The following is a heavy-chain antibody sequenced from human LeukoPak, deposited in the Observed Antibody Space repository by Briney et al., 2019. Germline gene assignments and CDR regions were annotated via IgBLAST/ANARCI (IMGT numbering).Heavy chain of an antibody. CDR3: ASKPPMFSSGWYR. Sequence: PSETLSLTCTVSSGSISSNSYYWGWIRQPPGKGLEWIGSIYYSGSTYYNPSLKSRVTISVDTSKNQFSLKLSSVTAADTAVYYCASKPPMFSSGWYRWGQGTLVTVSS. CDR1: SGSISSNSYY. V-gene: IGHV4-39*01. D-gene: IGHD6-19*01. J-gene: IGHJ4*02. CDR2: IYYSGST.